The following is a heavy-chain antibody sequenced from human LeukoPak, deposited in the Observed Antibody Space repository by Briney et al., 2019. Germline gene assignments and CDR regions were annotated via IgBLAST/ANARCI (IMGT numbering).Heavy chain of an antibody. CDR2: TYYRSKWSS. D-gene: IGHD6-13*01. J-gene: IGHJ4*02. V-gene: IGHV6-1*01. Sequence: SQTLSLTCAISGDSVSSNSVAWNWLRQSPSRGLEWLGWTYYRSKWSSDYAVSMESRIIINSDTSKNQFSLQLNSVTPEDTAVYYCARGRSWPLDYWGQGTLVTGSA. CDR3: ARGRSWPLDY. CDR1: GDSVSSNSVA.